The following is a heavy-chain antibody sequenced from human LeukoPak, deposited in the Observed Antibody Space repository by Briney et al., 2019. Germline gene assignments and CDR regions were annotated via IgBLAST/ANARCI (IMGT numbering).Heavy chain of an antibody. D-gene: IGHD6-13*01. CDR2: IKQDGSEK. Sequence: GGSLRLSCAASEFTFSSYWMSWVRQAPGKGLEWVANIKQDGSEKYYVDSVKGRFTISRDNAKNSLYLQMNSLRAEDTAVYYCAREVATGTGAYNYWGQGTLVTVPS. CDR1: EFTFSSYW. V-gene: IGHV3-7*01. CDR3: AREVATGTGAYNY. J-gene: IGHJ4*02.